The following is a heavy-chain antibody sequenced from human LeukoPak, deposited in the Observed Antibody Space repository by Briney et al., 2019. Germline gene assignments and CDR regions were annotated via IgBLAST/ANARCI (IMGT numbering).Heavy chain of an antibody. Sequence: GVSLRLSCAASGFPFNAYWMTWVRQAPGKGLEWVANIRQDGDTKYYVDSVKGRFTISRDNAMNSLYLQMNSLRAEDTAIYYCARSLPYGTTWYGRSDFWGQGTLVTVSS. V-gene: IGHV3-7*03. J-gene: IGHJ4*02. CDR1: GFPFNAYW. D-gene: IGHD6-13*01. CDR3: ARSLPYGTTWYGRSDF. CDR2: IRQDGDTK.